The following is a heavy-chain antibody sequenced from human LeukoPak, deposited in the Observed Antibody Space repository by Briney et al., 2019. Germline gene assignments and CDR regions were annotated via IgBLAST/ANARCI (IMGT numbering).Heavy chain of an antibody. V-gene: IGHV3-23*01. CDR2: ISGGGGST. CDR3: AKAGSSYGSSSSFDY. J-gene: IGHJ4*02. CDR1: GFTFSSYA. Sequence: GGSLRLSCAASGFTFSSYAMSWVRQAPGKGLEWVSAISGGGGSTYYADSVRGRFTISRDNSKNTLYLQMNSLRAEDTAVYYCAKAGSSYGSSSSFDYWGQGTLVTVSS. D-gene: IGHD5-18*01.